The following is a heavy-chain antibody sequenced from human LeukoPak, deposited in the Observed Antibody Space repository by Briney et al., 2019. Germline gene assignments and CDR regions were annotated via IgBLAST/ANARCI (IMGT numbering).Heavy chain of an antibody. J-gene: IGHJ3*02. D-gene: IGHD6-19*01. CDR3: ARTVRQWLANDAFDI. Sequence: SETLSLTCTVSGGSISSYYWSWIRQPPGKGLEWIGYIYYSGSTNSNPSLKSRVTMSVDTSKNQFSLRLSSVTAADTAVYYCARTVRQWLANDAFDIWGQGTMVTVSS. V-gene: IGHV4-59*01. CDR1: GGSISSYY. CDR2: IYYSGST.